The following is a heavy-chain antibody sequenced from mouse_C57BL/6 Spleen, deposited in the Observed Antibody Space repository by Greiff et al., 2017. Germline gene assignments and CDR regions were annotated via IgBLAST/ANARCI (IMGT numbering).Heavy chain of an antibody. D-gene: IGHD2-2*01. V-gene: IGHV14-1*01. Sequence: VQLQQSGAELVRPGASVKLSCTASGFNIKDYYMHWVQQRPEQGLEWIGRIDPEDGDTEYAPKFQGKATMTADTSSNTAYLQRSSLTSEDTAVYYCTTFDYGYDWYFDVWGTGTTVTVSS. CDR2: IDPEDGDT. CDR3: TTFDYGYDWYFDV. J-gene: IGHJ1*03. CDR1: GFNIKDYY.